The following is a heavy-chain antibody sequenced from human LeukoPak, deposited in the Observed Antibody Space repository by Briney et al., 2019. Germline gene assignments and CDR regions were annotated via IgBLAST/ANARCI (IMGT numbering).Heavy chain of an antibody. J-gene: IGHJ6*03. Sequence: GGSLRLSCAASGFTFSSYGMHWVRQAPGKGLEWAAFIWYDGNNEYYADSVKGRFTISRDNAKNSLYLQMNSLRAEDTAVYYCARGSPATVTQPQYYYYMDVWGKGTTVTVSS. V-gene: IGHV3-33*01. CDR3: ARGSPATVTQPQYYYYMDV. CDR1: GFTFSSYG. CDR2: IWYDGNNE. D-gene: IGHD4-11*01.